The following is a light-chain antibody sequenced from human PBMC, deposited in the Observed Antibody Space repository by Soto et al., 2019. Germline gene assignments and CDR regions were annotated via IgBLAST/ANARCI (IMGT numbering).Light chain of an antibody. CDR1: QDISDD. CDR2: GAS. J-gene: IGKJ1*01. CDR3: LQNHNYPRT. Sequence: AIQMTQSPSSLSASVGDRVTITCRASQDISDDVGWYQQTPGKAPKLLISGASRLQSGVPSRFSDSGSGAAFTLTITSLRPEDSATYYCLQNHNYPRTFGQGTKVEI. V-gene: IGKV1-6*01.